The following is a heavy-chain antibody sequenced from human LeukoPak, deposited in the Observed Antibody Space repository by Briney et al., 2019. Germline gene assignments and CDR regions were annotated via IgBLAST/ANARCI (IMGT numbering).Heavy chain of an antibody. Sequence: PSETLSLTCTVSGGSISSYYWSWIRQPPGKGLEWIGYIYYSGSTNYNPSLKSRVTISVDTSKNQFSLKLSSVTATDTSVYYCARDLSPYYDFWSGYPSDPYYYYGMDVWGQGTTVTVSS. V-gene: IGHV4-59*01. D-gene: IGHD3-3*01. J-gene: IGHJ6*02. CDR2: IYYSGST. CDR1: GGSISSYY. CDR3: ARDLSPYYDFWSGYPSDPYYYYGMDV.